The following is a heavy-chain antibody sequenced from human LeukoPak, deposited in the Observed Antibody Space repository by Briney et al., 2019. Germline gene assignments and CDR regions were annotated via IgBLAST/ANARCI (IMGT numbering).Heavy chain of an antibody. CDR1: EFTLRSYA. CDR3: TSITVATIGTPYI. Sequence: PGGSLRLSCAASEFTLRSYAMHWVRQAPGKGLEWVAVISYDGSGEYYAVSVKGRFTISRDNSKNTVYLEMNSLRVEDTAVYYCTSITVATIGTPYIWGQGTMVTVSS. D-gene: IGHD5-12*01. CDR2: ISYDGSGE. J-gene: IGHJ3*02. V-gene: IGHV3-30-3*01.